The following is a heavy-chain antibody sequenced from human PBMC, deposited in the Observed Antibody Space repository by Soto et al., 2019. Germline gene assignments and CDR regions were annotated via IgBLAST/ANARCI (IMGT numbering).Heavy chain of an antibody. CDR3: ARRGYCTNGVCYRYGMDV. V-gene: IGHV5-51*01. CDR1: GYTFSKYW. CDR2: IYPGDSDT. J-gene: IGHJ6*02. Sequence: PGESLKISCKGSGYTFSKYWIGWVRQMPGKGLEWMGIIYPGDSDTRYSPSFQGQVTISADKSISAAYLQWSSLKASDTAMYYCARRGYCTNGVCYRYGMDVWGQGTTVTVSS. D-gene: IGHD2-8*01.